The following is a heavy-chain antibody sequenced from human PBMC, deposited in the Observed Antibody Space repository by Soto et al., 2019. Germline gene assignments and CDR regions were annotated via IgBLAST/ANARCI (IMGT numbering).Heavy chain of an antibody. V-gene: IGHV3-30-3*01. CDR1: GFTCSACS. D-gene: IGHD3-3*01. CDR2: ISYDGSNK. Sequence: QVQLVESGGGVVQPGRSLRLSCAASGFTCSACSMHWVRQAPGKGLEWIAVISYDGSNKYYADSVKGRFTISRDNSKNTLYLQMNRLRAEDTAVYYCARDKRDLRFLEWSYYFDYWGQGTLVTVSS. J-gene: IGHJ4*02. CDR3: ARDKRDLRFLEWSYYFDY.